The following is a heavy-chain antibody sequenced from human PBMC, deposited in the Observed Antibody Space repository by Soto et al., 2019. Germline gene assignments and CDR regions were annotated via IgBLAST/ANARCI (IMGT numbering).Heavy chain of an antibody. CDR1: GGTFSSYA. D-gene: IGHD2-15*01. J-gene: IGHJ5*02. V-gene: IGHV1-69*13. CDR2: IIPIFGTA. CDR3: AREGSAVVVVAPTNNWFVP. Sequence: GASVKVSCKASGGTFSSYAISWVRQAPGQGLEWMGGIIPIFGTANYAQKFQGRVTITADESTSTAYMELSSLRSEDTAVHSCAREGSAVVVVAPTNNWFVPGAQGTLVTVSS.